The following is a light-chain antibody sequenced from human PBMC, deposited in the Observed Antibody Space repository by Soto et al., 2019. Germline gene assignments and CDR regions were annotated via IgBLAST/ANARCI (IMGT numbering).Light chain of an antibody. V-gene: IGLV2-14*01. J-gene: IGLJ1*01. CDR2: EVS. Sequence: QSALTQPASVSGSPGQSITISCTGTSSEVGGYNYVSWYQHHPGKAPKLMIYEVSNRPSGISNRFSGSKSGNTASLTISGLQAEDEADYYCSSYTSSSTPYAFGTGTKLTVL. CDR1: SSEVGGYNY. CDR3: SSYTSSSTPYA.